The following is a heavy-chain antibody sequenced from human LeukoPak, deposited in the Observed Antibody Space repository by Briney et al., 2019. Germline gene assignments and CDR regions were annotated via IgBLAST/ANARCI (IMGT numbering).Heavy chain of an antibody. CDR1: GYTFTDYY. CDR2: INPDNGGT. D-gene: IGHD2-2*01. CDR3: TREAKVGNWFDP. J-gene: IGHJ5*02. V-gene: IGHV1-2*02. Sequence: GASVKVSCRASGYTFTDYYIHWVRQAPGQGLEWMGWINPDNGGTNYAQKFQGRVTMTRDTSIRTVYMDLSRLRSDDTAVFYSTREAKVGNWFDPWGQGTQVTVSS.